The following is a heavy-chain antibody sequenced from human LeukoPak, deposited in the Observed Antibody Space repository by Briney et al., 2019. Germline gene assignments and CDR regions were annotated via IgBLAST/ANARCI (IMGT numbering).Heavy chain of an antibody. CDR3: ARDPNSNYGDNVEGD. D-gene: IGHD4-23*01. V-gene: IGHV3-53*01. CDR1: GFSVNTNY. J-gene: IGHJ4*02. CDR2: IYTTGTI. Sequence: GGSLRLSCAASGFSVNTNYMSWVRQAPGKGLEWVSVIYTTGTIYYADSVKGRFTISRDISKNEVYLQMNSLRAEDTAVYYCARDPNSNYGDNVEGDWGQGTLVSVSS.